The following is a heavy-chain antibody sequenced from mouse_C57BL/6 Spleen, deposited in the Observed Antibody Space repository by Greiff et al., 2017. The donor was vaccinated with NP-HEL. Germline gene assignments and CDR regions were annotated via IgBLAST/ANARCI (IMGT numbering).Heavy chain of an antibody. CDR2: ISYDGSN. D-gene: IGHD1-1*01. J-gene: IGHJ2*01. V-gene: IGHV3-6*01. CDR3: ARADYSYYFDY. CDR1: GYSITSGYY. Sequence: EVKLQESGPGLVKPSQSLSLTCSVTGYSITSGYYWNWIRQFPGNKLEWMGYISYDGSNNYNPSLKNRISITRDTSKNQFFLKLNSVTTEDTATYYCARADYSYYFDYWGQGTTLTVSS.